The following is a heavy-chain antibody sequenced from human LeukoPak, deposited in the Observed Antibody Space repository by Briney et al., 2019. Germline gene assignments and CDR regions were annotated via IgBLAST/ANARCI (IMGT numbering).Heavy chain of an antibody. CDR2: IIPILGIA. D-gene: IGHD2-2*01. J-gene: IGHJ6*02. Sequence: ASVKVSCKASGGTFSSYTISWVRQAPGQGLEWMGRIIPILGIANYAQKFQGRVTITADKSTSTAYMELSSLRSEDTAVYYCASQGRSSTSDYYYYGMDVWGQGTTVTVSS. V-gene: IGHV1-69*02. CDR3: ASQGRSSTSDYYYYGMDV. CDR1: GGTFSSYT.